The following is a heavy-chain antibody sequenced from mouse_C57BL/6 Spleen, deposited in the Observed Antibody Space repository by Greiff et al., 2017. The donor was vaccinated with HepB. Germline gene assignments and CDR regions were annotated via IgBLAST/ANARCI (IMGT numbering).Heavy chain of an antibody. V-gene: IGHV1-55*01. Sequence: VQLQQPGAELVKPGASVKMSCKASGYTFTSYWITWVKQRPGQGLEWIGDIYPGSGSTNYNEKFKSKATLTVDTSSSTAYMQLSSLTSEDSAVYYWARSYDYDGGVFAYWGQGTLVTVSA. CDR3: ARSYDYDGGVFAY. D-gene: IGHD2-4*01. CDR2: IYPGSGST. J-gene: IGHJ3*01. CDR1: GYTFTSYW.